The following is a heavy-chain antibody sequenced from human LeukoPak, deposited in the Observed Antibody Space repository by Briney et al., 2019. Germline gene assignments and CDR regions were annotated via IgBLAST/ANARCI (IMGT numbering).Heavy chain of an antibody. J-gene: IGHJ4*02. CDR1: GFTFSSYW. CDR3: ARTRPKSEVDY. D-gene: IGHD3-3*01. Sequence: GGSLRLSCAASGFTFSSYWMHWVRQAPGKGLVWVSRINSDGSSTSYVDSVKGRFTISRDNAKSTLYLQMNSLRAEDTAVYYCARTRPKSEVDYWGQGTLVTVSS. CDR2: INSDGSST. V-gene: IGHV3-74*01.